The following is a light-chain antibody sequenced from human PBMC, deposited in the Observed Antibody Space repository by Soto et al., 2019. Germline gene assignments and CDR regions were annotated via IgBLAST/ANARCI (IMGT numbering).Light chain of an antibody. Sequence: QSALTQPASVSGSPGQSITISCTGTSSDIGNYDFVSWYQQVPGTAPKAMIYEVSSRPSGVPDRFSGSKSGTSASLAITGLQAEDESDYYCQCYDNSLSGAVFGGGTKLTVL. CDR1: SSDIGNYDF. V-gene: IGLV2-14*01. J-gene: IGLJ2*01. CDR3: QCYDNSLSGAV. CDR2: EVS.